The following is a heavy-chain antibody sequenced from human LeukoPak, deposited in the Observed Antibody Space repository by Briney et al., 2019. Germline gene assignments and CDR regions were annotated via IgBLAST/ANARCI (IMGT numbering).Heavy chain of an antibody. Sequence: SETLSLTCTVSGGSISSGDYYWSWIRQPPGKGLEWIGYIYYSGSTYYNPSLKSRVTISVDTSKNQFSLKLSSVTAADTAVYYCATLRSDSSGYYSYYYYGIDVWGQGTTVTVSS. CDR1: GGSISSGDYY. D-gene: IGHD3-22*01. J-gene: IGHJ6*02. CDR3: ATLRSDSSGYYSYYYYGIDV. V-gene: IGHV4-30-4*01. CDR2: IYYSGST.